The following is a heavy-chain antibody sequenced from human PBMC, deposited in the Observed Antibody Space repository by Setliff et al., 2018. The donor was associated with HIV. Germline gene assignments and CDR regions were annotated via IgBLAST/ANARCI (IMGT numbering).Heavy chain of an antibody. CDR2: IRYDGSNE. D-gene: IGHD1-26*01. CDR3: ARGVGAASYNPLDF. CDR1: GFTFTTFG. J-gene: IGHJ4*02. V-gene: IGHV3-30*02. Sequence: PGGSLRLSCAASGFTFTTFGMHWVRQAPGKGLEWVAFIRYDGSNEHYADSVKGRFTISRDNAKNSLYLQMNSLRAEDTAIYYCARGVGAASYNPLDFWGQGTLVTVSS.